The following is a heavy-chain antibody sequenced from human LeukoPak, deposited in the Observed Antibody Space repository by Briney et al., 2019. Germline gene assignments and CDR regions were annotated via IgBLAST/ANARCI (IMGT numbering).Heavy chain of an antibody. CDR3: AKYYGDDPDYYYYMDV. CDR2: ISGSGYST. V-gene: IGHV3-23*01. D-gene: IGHD4-17*01. CDR1: GFTFSHYG. J-gene: IGHJ6*03. Sequence: PGGSLRLSCAASGFTFSHYGMSWVRQAPGKGLEWVSAISGSGYSTYYADFVKGRFTISRDNSKNTLYLQMNSLRAEDTAVYYCAKYYGDDPDYYYYMDVWGKGTTVTISS.